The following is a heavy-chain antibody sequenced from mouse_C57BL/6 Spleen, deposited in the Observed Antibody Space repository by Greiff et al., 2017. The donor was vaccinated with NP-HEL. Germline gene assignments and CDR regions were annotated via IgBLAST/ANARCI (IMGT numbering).Heavy chain of an antibody. D-gene: IGHD3-2*02. CDR1: GYTFTSYT. Sequence: VKLVESGAELARPGASVKMSCKASGYTFTSYTMHWVKQRPGQGLEWMGYINPSSGYTKYNQKFKDKATLTADKSSSTAYMQLSSLTSEDSAIYSCARTSSGYDAKDYWGQGTSVTVSS. J-gene: IGHJ4*01. CDR3: ARTSSGYDAKDY. V-gene: IGHV1-4*01. CDR2: INPSSGYT.